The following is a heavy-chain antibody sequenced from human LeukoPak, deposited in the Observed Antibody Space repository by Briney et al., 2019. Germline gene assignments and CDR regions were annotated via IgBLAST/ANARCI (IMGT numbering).Heavy chain of an antibody. V-gene: IGHV3-53*01. Sequence: GGSLRLSCAASGFPVSSNHMGWVRQAQGKGLEWVSVIFGGGKTSYAGSVQGRVTLSRDNSKNTLYLQMIRLRVEDTAVYYCAAWRGSSWFDYWGQGTLVTVSS. J-gene: IGHJ4*02. CDR1: GFPVSSNH. D-gene: IGHD6-13*01. CDR3: AAWRGSSWFDY. CDR2: IFGGGKT.